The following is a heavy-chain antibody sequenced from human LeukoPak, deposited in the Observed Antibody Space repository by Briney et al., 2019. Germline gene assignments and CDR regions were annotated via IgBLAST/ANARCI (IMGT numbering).Heavy chain of an antibody. CDR1: GFTFSSYS. J-gene: IGHJ3*02. CDR3: ATYNWNDHSPDAFDI. CDR2: ISSSSSYI. V-gene: IGHV3-21*01. Sequence: GGSLRLSCAASGFTFSSYSMNRVRQAPGKGLESVSSISSSSSYIYYADSVKGRFTISRDNAKNSLYLQMNSLRAEDTAVYYCATYNWNDHSPDAFDIWGQGTMVTVSS. D-gene: IGHD1-1*01.